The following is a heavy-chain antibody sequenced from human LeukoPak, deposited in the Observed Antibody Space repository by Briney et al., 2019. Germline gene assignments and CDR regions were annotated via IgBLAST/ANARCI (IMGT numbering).Heavy chain of an antibody. CDR3: AREKSLATPRWFDP. J-gene: IGHJ5*02. Sequence: PGRSLRLSCAASGFTFSSYGMHRVRQAPGKGLEWVAVIWYDGSNKYYADSVKGRFTISRDNSKNTLYLQMNSLRAEDTAVYYCAREKSLATPRWFDPWGQGTLVTVSS. D-gene: IGHD1-26*01. CDR1: GFTFSSYG. V-gene: IGHV3-33*01. CDR2: IWYDGSNK.